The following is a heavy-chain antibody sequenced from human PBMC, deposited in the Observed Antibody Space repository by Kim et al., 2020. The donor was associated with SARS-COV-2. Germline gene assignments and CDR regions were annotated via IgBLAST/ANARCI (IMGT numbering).Heavy chain of an antibody. Sequence: SETLSLTCAVYGGSLTGYCWSWIRQPPGKGLEWIGEINHSGSTNYNTPLKSRLSISVQTSKQQFSLKLSSVTAADTAVYFCARGHPAQSNGSGSYSLYYIDVWGKGTKVTV. D-gene: IGHD3-10*01. CDR2: INHSGST. CDR3: ARGHPAQSNGSGSYSLYYIDV. J-gene: IGHJ6*03. CDR1: GGSLTGYC. V-gene: IGHV4-34*01.